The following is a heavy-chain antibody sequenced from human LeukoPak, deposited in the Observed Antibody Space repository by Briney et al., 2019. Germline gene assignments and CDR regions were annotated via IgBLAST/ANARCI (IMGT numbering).Heavy chain of an antibody. CDR3: VRGGWETVLDF. J-gene: IGHJ4*02. V-gene: IGHV3-21*01. Sequence: PGGSLRLSCAASGFTFSSYSMNWVRQAPGKGLEWVSSISSSSYIYYADSVKGRFTISRDNAKNSLYLQMNSLKAEDTAVYYCVRGGWETVLDFWGQGTLVPVSA. CDR1: GFTFSSYS. CDR2: ISSSSYI. D-gene: IGHD1-26*01.